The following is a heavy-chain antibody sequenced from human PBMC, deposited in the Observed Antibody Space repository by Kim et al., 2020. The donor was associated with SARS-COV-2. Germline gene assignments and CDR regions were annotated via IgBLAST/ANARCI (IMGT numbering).Heavy chain of an antibody. CDR1: GGTFSSYA. CDR3: ARDSTMVRGVSEI. J-gene: IGHJ4*02. V-gene: IGHV1-69*13. D-gene: IGHD3-10*01. CDR2: IIPIFGTA. Sequence: SVKVSCKASGGTFSSYAISWVRQAPGQGLEWMGGIIPIFGTANYAQKFQGRVTITADESTSTAYMELSSLRSEDTAVYYCARDSTMVRGVSEIWGQGTLVTVSS.